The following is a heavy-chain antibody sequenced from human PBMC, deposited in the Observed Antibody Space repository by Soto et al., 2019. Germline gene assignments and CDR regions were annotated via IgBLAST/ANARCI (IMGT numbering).Heavy chain of an antibody. D-gene: IGHD3-3*01. CDR2: INPATGAA. Sequence: QLHLVQSGAVVKKPGASVTVSCSASGYPVTAYYMHWVRQAPGRGLEWMGGINPATGAAKYTQTFQGRVTMTRDPSTSKVFMELSGLTSGDPAVFYWARGGGVGVAGSAAFDMWGQGTLVTVSS. CDR1: GYPVTAYY. CDR3: ARGGGVGVAGSAAFDM. V-gene: IGHV1-2*02. J-gene: IGHJ3*02.